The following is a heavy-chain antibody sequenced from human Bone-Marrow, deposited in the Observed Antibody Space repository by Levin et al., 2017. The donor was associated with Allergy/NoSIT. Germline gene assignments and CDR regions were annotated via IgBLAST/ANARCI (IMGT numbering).Heavy chain of an antibody. J-gene: IGHJ4*02. V-gene: IGHV4-59*08. CDR3: ARHPWVLGFSSGWYYFDY. D-gene: IGHD6-19*01. CDR1: GGSISSYY. Sequence: PSETLSLTCTVSGGSISSYYWSWIRQPPGKGLEWIGYIYYSGSTNYNPSLKSRVTISVDTSKNQFSLKLSSVTAADTAVYYCARHPWVLGFSSGWYYFDYWGQGTLVTVSS. CDR2: IYYSGST.